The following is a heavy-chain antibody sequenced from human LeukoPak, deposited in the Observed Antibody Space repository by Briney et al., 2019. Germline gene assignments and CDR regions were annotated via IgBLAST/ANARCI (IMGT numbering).Heavy chain of an antibody. CDR3: APCGDYQDPGVDY. CDR2: ISSSSSYI. V-gene: IGHV3-21*01. CDR1: GFTFSSYS. J-gene: IGHJ4*02. Sequence: GGSLRLSCAASGFTFSSYSMNWVRQAPGKGLEWVSSISSSSSYIYYADSVKGRFTISRDNAKNSLYLQMNSLRAEDTAVYYCAPCGDYQDPGVDYWGQGTLFTVSS. D-gene: IGHD4-17*01.